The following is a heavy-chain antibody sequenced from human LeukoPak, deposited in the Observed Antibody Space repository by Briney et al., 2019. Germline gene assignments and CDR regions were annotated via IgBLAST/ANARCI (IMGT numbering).Heavy chain of an antibody. CDR2: ITDSSGNT. Sequence: PGVSERLSCAASGFTFSSYAMSWVRQAPGKGLVWVSTITDSSGNTFYADSVKGRFTISRDNSKNTLYLQMNSLRAEDTAVYYCAKRGASYYFDYWGQGTLVTVSS. V-gene: IGHV3-23*01. CDR1: GFTFSSYA. CDR3: AKRGASYYFDY. D-gene: IGHD2-15*01. J-gene: IGHJ4*02.